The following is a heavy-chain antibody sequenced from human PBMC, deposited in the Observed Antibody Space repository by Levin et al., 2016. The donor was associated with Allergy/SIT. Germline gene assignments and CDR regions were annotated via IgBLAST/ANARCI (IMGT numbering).Heavy chain of an antibody. Sequence: WVRQAPGQGLEWMGWINPNSGGTNYAQKFQGRVTMTRDTSISTAYMELSRLRFDDTAVYYCARDSSGWYQNRGYYYYYGMDVWGQGTTVTVSS. V-gene: IGHV1-2*02. CDR3: ARDSSGWYQNRGYYYYYGMDV. CDR2: INPNSGGT. D-gene: IGHD6-19*01. J-gene: IGHJ6*02.